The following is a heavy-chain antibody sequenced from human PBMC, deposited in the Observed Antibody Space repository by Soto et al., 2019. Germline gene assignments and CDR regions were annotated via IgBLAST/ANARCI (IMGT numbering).Heavy chain of an antibody. CDR1: GFTFSNYA. J-gene: IGHJ6*03. CDR3: AKTPHPLRYLPHRTPNSSYYMDV. Sequence: GGSLRLSCAASGFTFSNYAMSWVRQAPGKGLEWVSAISGSGGSTYYADSVKGRFTISRDNSKNTLYLQMNSLRAEDPAVYYCAKTPHPLRYLPHRTPNSSYYMDVWGKGTTVPVSS. V-gene: IGHV3-23*01. CDR2: ISGSGGST. D-gene: IGHD3-9*01.